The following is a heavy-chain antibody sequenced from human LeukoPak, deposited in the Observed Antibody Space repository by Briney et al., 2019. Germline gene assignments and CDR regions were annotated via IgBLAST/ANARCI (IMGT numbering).Heavy chain of an antibody. J-gene: IGHJ4*02. CDR3: AKEKMVQQWLAPEGY. Sequence: GGSLRLSCAASGFTFSTYAMSWVRQAPGKGLEWVSAISGGGGNTYYADSVKGRFTISRDNSKNTLYLQMNSLRAEDTAVYYCAKEKMVQQWLAPEGYWGQGTLVTVSS. D-gene: IGHD6-19*01. CDR1: GFTFSTYA. V-gene: IGHV3-23*01. CDR2: ISGGGGNT.